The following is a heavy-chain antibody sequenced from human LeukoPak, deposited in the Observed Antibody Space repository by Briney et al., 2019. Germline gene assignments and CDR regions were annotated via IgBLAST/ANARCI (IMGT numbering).Heavy chain of an antibody. D-gene: IGHD1-26*01. CDR3: ARDIPWGATTLDY. V-gene: IGHV3-74*03. Sequence: GGSLRLSCAASGFTFSSYYMHWVRQVPGKGLVWVSRINGDESSTTYADSVKGRFTISRDNAKNSLYLQMNSLRADDTAVYYCARDIPWGATTLDYWGQGTLVTVSS. CDR2: INGDESST. CDR1: GFTFSSYY. J-gene: IGHJ4*02.